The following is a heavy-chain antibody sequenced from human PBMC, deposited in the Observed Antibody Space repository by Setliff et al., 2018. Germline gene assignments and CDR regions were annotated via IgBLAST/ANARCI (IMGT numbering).Heavy chain of an antibody. CDR3: ARLRKNYGDYYYFDY. J-gene: IGHJ4*02. Sequence: GGSLRLSCSASGFTFRTFSMHWVRQAPGKGLEWVSSISPGGIHIYYADSVRGRFTISRDNAKHSLYLQMNSLRAEDTAVYYCARLRKNYGDYYYFDYWGQGTLVTVSS. D-gene: IGHD4-17*01. V-gene: IGHV3-21*01. CDR1: GFTFRTFS. CDR2: ISPGGIHI.